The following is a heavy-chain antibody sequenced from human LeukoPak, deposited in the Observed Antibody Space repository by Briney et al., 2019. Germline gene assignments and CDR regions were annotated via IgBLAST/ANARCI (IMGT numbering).Heavy chain of an antibody. D-gene: IGHD6-6*01. CDR3: ARGSSFHNY. CDR1: GFTFSRYA. V-gene: IGHV3-23*01. J-gene: IGHJ4*02. Sequence: GGSLRLSCGASGFTFSRYAMSWVRQAPGKGLQWVSEIGGSGGAIYYADSVKGRFTISRDNANNSLYLQMNSLRAEDTALYYCARGSSFHNYWGQGTLVTVSS. CDR2: IGGSGGAI.